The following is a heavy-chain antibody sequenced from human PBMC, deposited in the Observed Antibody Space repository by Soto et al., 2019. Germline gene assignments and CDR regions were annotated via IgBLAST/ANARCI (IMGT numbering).Heavy chain of an antibody. CDR2: ISGSGGST. Sequence: LSLSCAASGFTFSSYAMSWVRQAPGKGLEWVSAISGSGGSTYYADSVKGRFTISRDNSKNTLYLQMNSLRAEDTAVYYCAHGSGVLFDPWGHVTLVTVSS. J-gene: IGHJ5*02. V-gene: IGHV3-23*01. CDR3: AHGSGVLFDP. D-gene: IGHD3-10*01. CDR1: GFTFSSYA.